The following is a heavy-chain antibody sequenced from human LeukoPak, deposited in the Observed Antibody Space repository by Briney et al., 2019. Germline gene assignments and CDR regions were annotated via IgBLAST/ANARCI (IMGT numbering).Heavy chain of an antibody. D-gene: IGHD6-13*01. J-gene: IGHJ4*02. Sequence: GASVKVSCKASGYTFTTYDVNWVRQAPGKGLEWMGGFDPEDGETIYAQKFQGRVTMTEDTSTDTAYMELSSLRSEDTAVYYCATGYSSSLDYWGQGTLVTVSS. CDR3: ATGYSSSLDY. V-gene: IGHV1-24*01. CDR1: GYTFTTYD. CDR2: FDPEDGET.